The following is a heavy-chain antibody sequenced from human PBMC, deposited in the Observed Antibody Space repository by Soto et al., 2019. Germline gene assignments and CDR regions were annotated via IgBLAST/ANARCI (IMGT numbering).Heavy chain of an antibody. CDR1: GGTFSSYA. Sequence: QVQLVQSGAEVKKPGSSVKVSCKASGGTFSSYAISWVRQAPGQGLEWMGGIIPIFGTANYAQKFQGRVTITADESTSTASMELSSLRSEDTAVYYCARGVYCSGGSCYADFDYWGQGTLVTVSS. D-gene: IGHD2-15*01. CDR3: ARGVYCSGGSCYADFDY. V-gene: IGHV1-69*01. CDR2: IIPIFGTA. J-gene: IGHJ4*02.